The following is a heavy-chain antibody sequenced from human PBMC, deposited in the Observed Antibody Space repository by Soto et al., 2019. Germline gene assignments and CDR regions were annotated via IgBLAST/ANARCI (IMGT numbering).Heavy chain of an antibody. Sequence: SETLSLTCAVYGGSFSGYYWSWIRQPPGKGLEWIGEINHSGSTNYNPSLKSRVTISVDTSKNQFSLKLSSVTAADTAVYYCARLSSEGGDIDYWGQGTLVTVYS. D-gene: IGHD3-16*02. CDR1: GGSFSGYY. V-gene: IGHV4-34*01. CDR3: ARLSSEGGDIDY. CDR2: INHSGST. J-gene: IGHJ4*02.